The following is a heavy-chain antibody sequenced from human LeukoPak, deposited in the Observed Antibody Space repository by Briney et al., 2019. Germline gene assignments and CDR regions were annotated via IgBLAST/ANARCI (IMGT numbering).Heavy chain of an antibody. CDR3: ARERHPLEVSGGSCPDY. D-gene: IGHD2-15*01. CDR1: GVSISSGDYY. V-gene: IGHV4-30-4*01. Sequence: PSQTLSLTCTVSGVSISSGDYYWSWLRQPPGKGLEWIGYIYYSGSTYYNPSLKSRVTISVVTSKNQFSLKLSSVTAADTAVYYCARERHPLEVSGGSCPDYWGQGTLVTVFS. J-gene: IGHJ4*02. CDR2: IYYSGST.